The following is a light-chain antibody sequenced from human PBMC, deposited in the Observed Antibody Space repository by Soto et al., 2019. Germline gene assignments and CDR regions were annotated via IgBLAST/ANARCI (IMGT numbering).Light chain of an antibody. Sequence: EIVMTQSPATLPVSPGERATLSCRASESIGSNLAWYQQKPGQAPRLLMFGVSTRATGIPARFSGSGSGTEFTLTISSLQSEDFAVYYCQQYNKWPLYTFGQGTKLEMK. J-gene: IGKJ2*01. CDR2: GVS. CDR3: QQYNKWPLYT. CDR1: ESIGSN. V-gene: IGKV3-15*01.